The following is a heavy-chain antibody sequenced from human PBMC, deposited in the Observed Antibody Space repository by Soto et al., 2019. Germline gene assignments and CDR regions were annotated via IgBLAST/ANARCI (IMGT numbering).Heavy chain of an antibody. D-gene: IGHD2-2*01. Sequence: QVQLQQWGAGLLKPSETLSLTCAVYGGSFSGYYWSWIRQPPGKGLEWIGEINHSGSTNYNPSLKRRVTISVDTSKNQFSLKLSSVTAADTAVYYCARGLGVVVPAPGYMDVWGKGTTVTVSS. CDR3: ARGLGVVVPAPGYMDV. J-gene: IGHJ6*03. CDR2: INHSGST. CDR1: GGSFSGYY. V-gene: IGHV4-34*01.